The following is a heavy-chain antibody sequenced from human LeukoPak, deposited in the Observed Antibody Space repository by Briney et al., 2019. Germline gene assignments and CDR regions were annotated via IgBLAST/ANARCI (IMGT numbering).Heavy chain of an antibody. V-gene: IGHV1-18*01. CDR2: ISAYNGNT. CDR3: ASPDPHSGTYNDFSH. J-gene: IGHJ4*02. D-gene: IGHD1-26*01. CDR1: GYSFTSYG. Sequence: GASVKVSCKASGYSFTSYGISWVRQAPGQGLEWMGWISAYNGNTNYAQKLQGRVTMTTDTSTSTAYMELRSLRSDDTAVYYCASPDPHSGTYNDFSHWGQGTLVTVSS.